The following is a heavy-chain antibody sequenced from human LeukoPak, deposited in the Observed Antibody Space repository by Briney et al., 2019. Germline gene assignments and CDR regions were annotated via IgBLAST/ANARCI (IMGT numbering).Heavy chain of an antibody. V-gene: IGHV1-69*13. D-gene: IGHD1-1*01. CDR3: ARDEGTTGTKKPHFFDY. CDR2: IIPTFGTA. J-gene: IGHJ4*02. CDR1: GGTFSSYA. Sequence: SVKVSCKASGGTFSSYAISWVRQAPGQGLEWMGGIIPTFGTANYAQKFQGRVTITADESTSTAYMELSSLRFEDTAVYYCARDEGTTGTKKPHFFDYWGQGTLVTVSS.